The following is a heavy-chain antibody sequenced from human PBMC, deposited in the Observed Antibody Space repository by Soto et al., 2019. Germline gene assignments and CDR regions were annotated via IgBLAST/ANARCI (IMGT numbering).Heavy chain of an antibody. CDR2: ISSSSSYT. V-gene: IGHV3-11*06. J-gene: IGHJ4*02. CDR3: ARVNYDILTGYSFDY. CDR1: GFTFSDYY. D-gene: IGHD3-9*01. Sequence: GGSLRLSCAASGFTFSDYYMSWIRQAPGKGLEWVSYISSSSSYTNYADSAKGRFTISRDNAKNSLYLQMNSLRAEDTAVYYCARVNYDILTGYSFDYWGQGTLVTVSS.